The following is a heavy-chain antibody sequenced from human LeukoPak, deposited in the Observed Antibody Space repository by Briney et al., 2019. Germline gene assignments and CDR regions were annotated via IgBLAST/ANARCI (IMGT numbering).Heavy chain of an antibody. D-gene: IGHD3-22*01. CDR1: GGSISSYY. J-gene: IGHJ4*02. CDR3: ARVVGWLWPDY. CDR2: INHSGST. V-gene: IGHV4-34*01. Sequence: PSETLSLTCTVSGGSISSYYWSWIRQPPGKGLEWIGEINHSGSTNYNPSLKSRVTISVDTSKNQFSLKLSSVTAADTAVYYCARVVGWLWPDYWGQGTLVTVSS.